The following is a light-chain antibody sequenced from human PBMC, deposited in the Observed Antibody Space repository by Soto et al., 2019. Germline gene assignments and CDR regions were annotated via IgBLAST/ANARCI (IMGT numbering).Light chain of an antibody. Sequence: DIQMTQSPSTLSASVGDRVTITCRASQSISTWLAWYQQKPGKAPKRLIYAATSLQSGVPSRFSGSGSGTEFTLTISSLQPEDFATYYCLQHNSYPITFGQGTRLEIK. V-gene: IGKV1-5*01. J-gene: IGKJ5*01. CDR2: AAT. CDR3: LQHNSYPIT. CDR1: QSISTW.